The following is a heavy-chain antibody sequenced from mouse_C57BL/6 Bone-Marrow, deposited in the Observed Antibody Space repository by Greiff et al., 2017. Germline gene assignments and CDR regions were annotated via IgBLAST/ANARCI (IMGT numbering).Heavy chain of an antibody. Sequence: SGYSFTDYNMNWVKQSNGKSLEWIGVINPNYGTTSYNQKFKGKATLTVDQSSSTAYMQLNSLTSEDSAVYYCARCGWLPLDYWGQGTTLTVSS. CDR3: ARCGWLPLDY. CDR2: INPNYGTT. D-gene: IGHD2-3*01. V-gene: IGHV1-39*01. J-gene: IGHJ2*01. CDR1: GYSFTDYN.